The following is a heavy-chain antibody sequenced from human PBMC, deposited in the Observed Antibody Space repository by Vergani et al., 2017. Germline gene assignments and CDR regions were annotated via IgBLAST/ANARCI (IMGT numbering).Heavy chain of an antibody. CDR1: GGSISSSSYY. Sequence: QLQLQESGPGLVKPSETLSLTCTVSGGSISSSSYYWGWIRQPPGKGLEWIGSIYYSGSTYYNPSLKCRVTISVDTHKNQFSLKLSPVTAADTSVYYCARHGATVTTWPGLWEIFWFDPWGQGTLVTVSS. CDR2: IYYSGST. V-gene: IGHV4-39*01. CDR3: ARHGATVTTWPGLWEIFWFDP. D-gene: IGHD4-11*01. J-gene: IGHJ5*02.